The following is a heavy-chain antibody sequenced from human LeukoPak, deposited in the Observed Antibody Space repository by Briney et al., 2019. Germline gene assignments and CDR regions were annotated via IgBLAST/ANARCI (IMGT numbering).Heavy chain of an antibody. D-gene: IGHD2-2*01. J-gene: IGHJ4*02. CDR1: GYSINSGYY. CDR3: ARYHCSSASCPSFDY. Sequence: SETLSLTCTVSGYSINSGYYWGWIRQPPGKRLEWIGYIYYSGSTNYNPSLKSRVTISVDTSKNQFSLKLSSVTAADTAVYYCARYHCSSASCPSFDYWGQGTLVTVSS. V-gene: IGHV4-38-2*02. CDR2: IYYSGST.